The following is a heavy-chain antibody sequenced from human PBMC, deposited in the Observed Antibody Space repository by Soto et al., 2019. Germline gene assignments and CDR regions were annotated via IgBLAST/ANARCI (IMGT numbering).Heavy chain of an antibody. Sequence: ATLSVTCTVSRGCFSSFHWSWIRKSPGKGLEWIGYVFYTGNTKYNPALKRRVTISVDTSKKQFSLKLSSVSAADTGLYYCARSHSGTFYGYDIWGQGILVTVSS. J-gene: IGHJ4*02. V-gene: IGHV4-59*01. CDR2: VFYTGNT. D-gene: IGHD1-26*01. CDR1: RGCFSSFH. CDR3: ARSHSGTFYGYDI.